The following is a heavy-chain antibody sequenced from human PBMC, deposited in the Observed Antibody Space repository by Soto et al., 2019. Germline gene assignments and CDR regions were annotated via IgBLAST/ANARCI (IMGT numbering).Heavy chain of an antibody. D-gene: IGHD3-3*01. Sequence: ASVKVSCKASGYTFTSYGISWVRQAPGQGLEWMGWISAYDGNTNYAQKFQGRVTMITDTSTSTAYMDLRSLRSDDTAVYYCARGGDFWSGYPQIYYPYGMDVWGQGTTVTVSS. CDR1: GYTFTSYG. CDR3: ARGGDFWSGYPQIYYPYGMDV. V-gene: IGHV1-18*04. CDR2: ISAYDGNT. J-gene: IGHJ6*02.